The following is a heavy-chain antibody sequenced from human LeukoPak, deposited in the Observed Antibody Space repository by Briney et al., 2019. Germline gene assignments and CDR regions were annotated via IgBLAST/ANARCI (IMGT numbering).Heavy chain of an antibody. J-gene: IGHJ6*02. CDR2: INPSGGST. CDR1: GYTFTSYY. Sequence: ASVKVSCKASGYTFTSYYMHWVRQAPGQGLEWMGIINPSGGSTSYAQKFQGRVTMTRDTSTSTVYMELSSLRSEDTAVYYCARDQPNYYDSNGYPCGMDVWGQGTTVTVSS. V-gene: IGHV1-46*01. D-gene: IGHD3-22*01. CDR3: ARDQPNYYDSNGYPCGMDV.